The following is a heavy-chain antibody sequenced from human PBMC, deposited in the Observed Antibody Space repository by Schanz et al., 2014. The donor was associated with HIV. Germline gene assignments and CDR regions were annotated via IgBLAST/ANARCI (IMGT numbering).Heavy chain of an antibody. J-gene: IGHJ6*02. V-gene: IGHV1-2*02. CDR2: INPNSGGT. CDR3: AREKVGILADYTPNGMDV. CDR1: GYAFSDYY. D-gene: IGHD3-9*01. Sequence: QAQLVQSGAEVSEPGASVKVSCKASGYAFSDYYLHWVRQAPGQGLEWMGWINPNSGGTNYAPKFQGRVTMTRDTSVSTAYMELSRLTSDDTAMYYCAREKVGILADYTPNGMDVWGQGTTVTVSS.